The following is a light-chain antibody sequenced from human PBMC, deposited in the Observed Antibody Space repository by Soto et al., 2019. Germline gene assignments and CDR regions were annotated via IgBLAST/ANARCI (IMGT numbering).Light chain of an antibody. V-gene: IGKV3-20*01. CDR3: QQYGSSPYT. Sequence: EIVLTQSPGTLSLSPGERATLSCRASQSVSSSYLAWYQQKPGQAPRLLIYGAYSRATGSPDRFSGSGSGTDFTLTISRLEPEDVAVYYCQQYGSSPYTFGQGTKLEIK. CDR2: GAY. J-gene: IGKJ2*01. CDR1: QSVSSSY.